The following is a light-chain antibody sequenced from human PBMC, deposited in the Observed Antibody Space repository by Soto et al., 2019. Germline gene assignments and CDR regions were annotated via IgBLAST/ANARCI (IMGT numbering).Light chain of an antibody. CDR3: QHHDSSPPT. J-gene: IGKJ1*01. Sequence: EIVLTQSPGTLSLSPGERATLSCRASQSVSRSFLAWYQQNPGQAPGLLIYGASSRATGIPDRFSGSGSGTDFTLTISTLEPDDFAVYFCQHHDSSPPTFGQGTKVEIK. CDR2: GAS. CDR1: QSVSRSF. V-gene: IGKV3-20*01.